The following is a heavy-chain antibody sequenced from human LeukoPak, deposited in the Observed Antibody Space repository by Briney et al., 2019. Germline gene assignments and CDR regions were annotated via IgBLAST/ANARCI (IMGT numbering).Heavy chain of an antibody. Sequence: SDTLSLTCAVSGYSISSSNWWGWIRQPPGKGLEWIGYIYYSGSTYYNPSLKSRVTMSVDTSKNQFSLKLSSVTAVDTAVYYCARDDSANNLYYYYGMDVWGQGTTVTVSS. CDR1: GYSISSSNW. J-gene: IGHJ6*02. D-gene: IGHD3-22*01. V-gene: IGHV4-28*03. CDR3: ARDDSANNLYYYYGMDV. CDR2: IYYSGST.